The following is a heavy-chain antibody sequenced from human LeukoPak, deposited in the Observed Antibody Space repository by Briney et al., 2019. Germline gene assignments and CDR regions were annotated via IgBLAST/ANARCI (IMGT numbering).Heavy chain of an antibody. V-gene: IGHV3-74*01. CDR2: INSDGSST. Sequence: GGSLRLSCAASGFTFSSYWMHWVRQAPGKGLVWVSRINSDGSSTSYADSVKGRFTISRDNAKNTLYLQMNSLRAEDTAVYYRAREDYGEAFDYWGQGTLVTVSS. D-gene: IGHD4-17*01. CDR1: GFTFSSYW. CDR3: AREDYGEAFDY. J-gene: IGHJ4*02.